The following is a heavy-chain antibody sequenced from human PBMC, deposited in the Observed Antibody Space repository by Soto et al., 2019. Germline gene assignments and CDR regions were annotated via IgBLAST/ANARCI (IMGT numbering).Heavy chain of an antibody. CDR3: ARHKSFRDYCSSTSCYMGYYYYGMDV. D-gene: IGHD2-2*02. Sequence: GESLKISCKGSGYSFTSYWIGWVRQMPGKGLEWMGIIYPGDSDTRYSPSFQGQVTISADKSISTAYLQWSSLKASDTAMYYCARHKSFRDYCSSTSCYMGYYYYGMDVSGQATTVTVSS. CDR1: GYSFTSYW. J-gene: IGHJ6*02. V-gene: IGHV5-51*01. CDR2: IYPGDSDT.